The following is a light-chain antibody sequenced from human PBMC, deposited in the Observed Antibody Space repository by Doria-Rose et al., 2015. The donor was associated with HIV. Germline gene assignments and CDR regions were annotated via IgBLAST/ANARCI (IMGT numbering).Light chain of an antibody. CDR1: QSLLYTSKNY. CDR3: QQYYDTPS. CDR2: WAS. V-gene: IGKV4-1*01. J-gene: IGKJ3*01. Sequence: DIRVTQSPESLGMSLGERATLNCKSNQSLLYTSKNYLAWYQQMPGQPPKLLIYWASTRQSGVPARFSGSGSGTDFTPTISSLEAEDVAVYYCQQYYDTPSFGPGTTVDIK.